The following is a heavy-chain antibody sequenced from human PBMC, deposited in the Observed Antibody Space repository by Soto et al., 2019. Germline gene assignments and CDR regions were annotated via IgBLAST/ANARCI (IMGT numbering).Heavy chain of an antibody. CDR3: AQGGYCSGGSCFLFDY. V-gene: IGHV3-23*01. CDR1: GFTFSSYA. J-gene: IGHJ4*02. Sequence: EVQLLESGGGLVQPGGSLRLSCAASGFTFSSYAMSWVRQAPGKGLEWVSAISGSGGSTYYADSVKGRFTISRDNSKNTLYLQMNSLRAEDTAVYYCAQGGYCSGGSCFLFDYWGQGTLVTVSS. D-gene: IGHD2-15*01. CDR2: ISGSGGST.